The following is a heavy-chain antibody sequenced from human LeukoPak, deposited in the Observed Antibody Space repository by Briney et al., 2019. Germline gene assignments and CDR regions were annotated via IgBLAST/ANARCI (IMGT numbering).Heavy chain of an antibody. V-gene: IGHV4-38-2*02. D-gene: IGHD6-6*01. CDR3: ARAPAARGYYYYYMDV. Sequence: SETLSLTCTVSGCSISSGYYWGWIRQPPGKGLEWIGSIYHSGSTYYNPSLKSRVTISVDTSKNQFSLKLSSVTAADTAVYYCARAPAARGYYYYYMDVWGKGTTVTVSS. J-gene: IGHJ6*03. CDR1: GCSISSGYY. CDR2: IYHSGST.